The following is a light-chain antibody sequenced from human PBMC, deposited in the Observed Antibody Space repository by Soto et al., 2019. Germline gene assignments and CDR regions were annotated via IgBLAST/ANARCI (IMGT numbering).Light chain of an antibody. CDR2: DVD. Sequence: QSVLTQPRSVSGSRGQSVTISYTGVSSDVNKNKYVSWYQKYPGKAPKVIIYDVDKRPSGVPDRFSGSKSGNTASLTISGLQADDEADYFCCSYTDTYTVIFGGGTKLTVL. CDR3: CSYTDTYTVI. CDR1: SSDVNKNKY. J-gene: IGLJ2*01. V-gene: IGLV2-11*02.